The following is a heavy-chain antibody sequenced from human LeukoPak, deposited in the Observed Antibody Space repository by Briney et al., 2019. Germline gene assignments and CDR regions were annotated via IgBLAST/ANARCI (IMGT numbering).Heavy chain of an antibody. D-gene: IGHD7-27*01. Sequence: PGGSLRLSCAASGFTVSSNYMSWVRQAPGKGLDWVANIKQDGSVKYYVDSVKGRFTISRDNAKNSLYLQMNSLRAEDTAVYFCARLTGDDWYFDLWGRGTLVTVSS. V-gene: IGHV3-7*03. CDR2: IKQDGSVK. CDR1: GFTVSSNY. J-gene: IGHJ2*01. CDR3: ARLTGDDWYFDL.